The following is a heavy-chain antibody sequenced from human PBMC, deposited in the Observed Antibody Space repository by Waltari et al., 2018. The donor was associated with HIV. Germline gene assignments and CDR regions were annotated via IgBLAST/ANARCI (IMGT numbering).Heavy chain of an antibody. CDR3: ARRQQLTD. CDR2: IKGDGSEI. D-gene: IGHD6-13*01. J-gene: IGHJ4*02. V-gene: IGHV3-7*01. CDR1: GFTFSSSW. Sequence: EVRLVESGGGLVQPGGSLRLSCAASGFTFSSSWMTWVRQAPGKGLGWGANIKGDGSEIHYVDSVNGRFTISRDNAKNALYLQMNSLRAEDTAVYYCARRQQLTDWGQGTLVTVSS.